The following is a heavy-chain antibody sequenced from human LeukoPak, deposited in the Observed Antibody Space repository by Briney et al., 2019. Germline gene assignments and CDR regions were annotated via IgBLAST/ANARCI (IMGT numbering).Heavy chain of an antibody. V-gene: IGHV1-18*01. Sequence: ASVKASCKASGYTFTSYGISWVRQAPGQGLEWMGWISAYNGNTNYAQKLQGRVTMTTDTSTSTAYMELRSLRSDDTAVYYCAREGQVAGTHQIDYWGQGTLVTVSS. CDR3: AREGQVAGTHQIDY. D-gene: IGHD6-19*01. J-gene: IGHJ4*02. CDR2: ISAYNGNT. CDR1: GYTFTSYG.